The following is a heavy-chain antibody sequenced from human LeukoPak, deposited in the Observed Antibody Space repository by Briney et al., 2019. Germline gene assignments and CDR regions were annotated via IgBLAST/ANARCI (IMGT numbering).Heavy chain of an antibody. J-gene: IGHJ4*02. Sequence: TPETPSLSRTVSGGSISDYYWSWLRQAPGKGLEWIGNIYYSGSTNYNPSLKSRVTISVYTSKNQFSLNLSSVTAADTAVYYCARHGTLRSTTYALDYWGQGTLLSVSS. CDR1: GGSISDYY. D-gene: IGHD1-7*01. V-gene: IGHV4-59*08. CDR2: IYYSGST. CDR3: ARHGTLRSTTYALDY.